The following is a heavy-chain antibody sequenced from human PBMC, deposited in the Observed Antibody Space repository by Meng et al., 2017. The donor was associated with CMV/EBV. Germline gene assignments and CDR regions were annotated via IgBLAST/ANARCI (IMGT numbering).Heavy chain of an antibody. J-gene: IGHJ6*02. CDR3: ARDSSSWYSRDYYYYGMDV. CDR2: IKQDGSEK. Sequence: GGSLRLSCAASGFTFSSYWMSWVRQAPGKGLEWVANIKQDGSEKYYVDSVKGRFTISRDNAKNSLYLQMNSLRAEDTAVYYCARDSSSWYSRDYYYYGMDVWGQGTTVTVSS. D-gene: IGHD6-13*01. V-gene: IGHV3-7*01. CDR1: GFTFSSYW.